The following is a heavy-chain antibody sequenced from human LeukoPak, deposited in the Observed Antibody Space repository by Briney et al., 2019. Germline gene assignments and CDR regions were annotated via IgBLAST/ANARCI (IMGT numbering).Heavy chain of an antibody. CDR1: GFTFSSYA. J-gene: IGHJ4*02. CDR3: AREGYYGSGSPPSLYFDY. CDR2: TSSDLNVK. Sequence: PGGSLRLSCAASGFTFSSYAMSWVRQAPGKGLEWVAVTSSDLNVKLYADSVKGRFTISRDNSRSTLYLQMNSPRPEDTAIYYCAREGYYGSGSPPSLYFDYWGQGTLVTVSS. V-gene: IGHV3-30*03. D-gene: IGHD3-10*01.